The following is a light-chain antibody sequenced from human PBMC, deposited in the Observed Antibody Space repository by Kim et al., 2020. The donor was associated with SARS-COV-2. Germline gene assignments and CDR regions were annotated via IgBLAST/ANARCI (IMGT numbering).Light chain of an antibody. V-gene: IGLV1-51*01. CDR1: SSNIGNNY. CDR3: GTWDSGLGVVV. CDR2: DNN. J-gene: IGLJ2*01. Sequence: QSVLTQPPSVSAAPGEKVTISCSGSSSNIGNNYVSWYQQLPGAAPKLLIYDNNKRPSEIPDRFSGSRSATAATLGITGLQTGDAADYYCGTWDSGLGVVVFGGGTQLTVL.